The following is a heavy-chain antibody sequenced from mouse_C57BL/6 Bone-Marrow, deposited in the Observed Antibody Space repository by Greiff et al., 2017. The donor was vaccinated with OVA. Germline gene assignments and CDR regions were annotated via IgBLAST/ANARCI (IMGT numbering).Heavy chain of an antibody. J-gene: IGHJ4*01. CDR2: IRSKSNNYAT. Sequence: GGLVQPKGSLKLSCAASGFSFNTYAMNWVRQAPGKGLEWVARIRSKSNNYATYYADSVKDRFTISRDDSESMLYLQMNNLKTEDTAMYYCVPSSFYAMDYWGQGTSVTVSS. CDR3: VPSSFYAMDY. CDR1: GFSFNTYA. V-gene: IGHV10-1*01. D-gene: IGHD1-1*01.